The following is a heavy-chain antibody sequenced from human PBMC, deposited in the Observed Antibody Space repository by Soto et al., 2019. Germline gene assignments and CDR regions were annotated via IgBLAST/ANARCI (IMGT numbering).Heavy chain of an antibody. D-gene: IGHD3-10*01. CDR2: IYYSGST. J-gene: IGHJ5*02. CDR1: GGSISSSSYY. Sequence: SETLSLTCTVSGGSISSSSYYWGWIRQPPGKGLEWIGSIYYSGSTYYNPSLKSRVTISVDTSKNQFSLKLSSVTAADTAVYYCASRGSPYYGSGSYRGSYWFDPWSQGTLVTVSS. V-gene: IGHV4-39*01. CDR3: ASRGSPYYGSGSYRGSYWFDP.